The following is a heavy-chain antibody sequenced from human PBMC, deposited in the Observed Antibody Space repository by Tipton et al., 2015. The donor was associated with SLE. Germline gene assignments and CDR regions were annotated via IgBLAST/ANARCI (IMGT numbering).Heavy chain of an antibody. V-gene: IGHV4-59*01. Sequence: TLSLTCTVSGGSISSYYWRWIRQTPGKGLEWIGYIYYSGSTNYNPSLKSRVTISVDTSKNQFSLNLSSVTAADTAVYYCAREGKAAGLYYSYGMDVWGQGTTVTVSS. J-gene: IGHJ6*02. D-gene: IGHD6-13*01. CDR2: IYYSGST. CDR3: AREGKAAGLYYSYGMDV. CDR1: GGSISSYY.